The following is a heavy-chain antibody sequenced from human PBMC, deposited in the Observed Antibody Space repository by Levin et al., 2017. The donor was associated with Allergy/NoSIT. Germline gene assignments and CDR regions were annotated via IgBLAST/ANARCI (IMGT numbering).Heavy chain of an antibody. V-gene: IGHV3-7*01. CDR2: IDRDGSAK. Sequence: PGGSLRLSCAASGFTFTDRWMIWVRQAPGKGLEWVANIDRDGSAKNYLDSVKGRFTISRDNAKSTLSLQMNSLRAEDTAVYYCVRDLNWSSFNWGQGTLVTVSS. CDR1: GFTFTDRW. CDR3: VRDLNWSSFN. J-gene: IGHJ4*02.